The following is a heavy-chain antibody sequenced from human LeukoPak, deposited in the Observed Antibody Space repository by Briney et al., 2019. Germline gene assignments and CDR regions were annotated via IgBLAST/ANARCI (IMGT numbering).Heavy chain of an antibody. Sequence: SETLSLTCTISGDSISNYYWSWIRQPPGKGLEWIGYIYYSGSTNYNPSLKSRVTISVDTSKNQFSLKLSSVTAADTAVYYCARVGRAVFLEWFIDYWGQGTLVTVSS. CDR1: GDSISNYY. CDR3: ARVGRAVFLEWFIDY. CDR2: IYYSGST. V-gene: IGHV4-59*01. D-gene: IGHD3-3*01. J-gene: IGHJ4*02.